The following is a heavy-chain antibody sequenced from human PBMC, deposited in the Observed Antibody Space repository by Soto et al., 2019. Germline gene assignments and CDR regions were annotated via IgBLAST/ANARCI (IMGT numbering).Heavy chain of an antibody. CDR3: ARALSYDILTGPNWFDP. Sequence: PSEPLSLTCTVSGGSISNSLYYWGWIRQPPGKGLEWLGSIYYSGSTYYNPSLKSRLTISVDKSKHQFSLKLSSVTAADTAVYYCARALSYDILTGPNWFDPWGQGTLVTVPS. CDR1: GGSISNSLYY. J-gene: IGHJ5*02. V-gene: IGHV4-39*07. D-gene: IGHD3-9*01. CDR2: IYYSGST.